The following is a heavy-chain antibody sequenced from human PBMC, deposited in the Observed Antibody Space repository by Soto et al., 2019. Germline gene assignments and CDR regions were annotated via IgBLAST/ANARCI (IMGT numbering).Heavy chain of an antibody. CDR2: IYWDDDK. CDR3: AHSPYLFEGSGYCPFDY. J-gene: IGHJ4*02. Sequence: QITLKESGPTLVKPTQTLTLTCTFSGFSLTSSGVGVGWIRQPPGKALEWLALIYWDDDKRYSPSLKGRLTITKDTSKNQVVLIMTTMAPVDTATYFCAHSPYLFEGSGYCPFDYWGQGTLVTVSS. D-gene: IGHD3-22*01. CDR1: GFSLTSSGVG. V-gene: IGHV2-5*02.